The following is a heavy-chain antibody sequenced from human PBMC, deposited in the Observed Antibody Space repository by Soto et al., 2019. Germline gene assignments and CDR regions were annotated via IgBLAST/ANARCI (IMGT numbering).Heavy chain of an antibody. D-gene: IGHD3-10*01. CDR1: GFTFSSYA. J-gene: IGHJ2*01. CDR3: ARGPASGFRYWYFDL. Sequence: GGSLRLSCAASGFTFSSYAMHWVRQAPGKGLEWVAVISYDGSNKYYADSVKGRFTISRDNSKNTLYLQMNSLRAGDTAVYYCARGPASGFRYWYFDLWGRGTLVTVSS. V-gene: IGHV3-30*04. CDR2: ISYDGSNK.